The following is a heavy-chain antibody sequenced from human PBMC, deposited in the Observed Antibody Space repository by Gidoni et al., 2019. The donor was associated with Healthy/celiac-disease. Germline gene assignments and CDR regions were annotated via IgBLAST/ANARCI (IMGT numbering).Heavy chain of an antibody. J-gene: IGHJ6*03. D-gene: IGHD2-2*01. CDR3: ARDKRDALGYYYMDV. CDR2: IYYSGST. CDR1: GGSISSGGYY. V-gene: IGHV4-31*03. Sequence: QVQLQESGPGLVTPSQTLSLTCTVSGGSISSGGYYWSWIRQHPWKGLEWIGYIYYSGSTYYNPSLKSRVTISVDTSKNQFSLKLSSVTAADTAVYYCARDKRDALGYYYMDVWGKGTTVTVSS.